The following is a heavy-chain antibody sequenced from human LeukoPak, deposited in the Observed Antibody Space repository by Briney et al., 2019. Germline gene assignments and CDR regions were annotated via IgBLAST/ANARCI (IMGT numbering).Heavy chain of an antibody. CDR2: IYYSGST. V-gene: IGHV4-39*07. Sequence: PSETLSLTCTVSGGSISSSSYYWGWIRQPPGKGLEWIGSIYYSGSTNYNPSLKSRVTISVDTSKNQFSLKLSSVTAADTAVYYCARRAEWLEDYWGQGTLVTVSS. CDR3: ARRAEWLEDY. J-gene: IGHJ4*02. D-gene: IGHD6-19*01. CDR1: GGSISSSSYY.